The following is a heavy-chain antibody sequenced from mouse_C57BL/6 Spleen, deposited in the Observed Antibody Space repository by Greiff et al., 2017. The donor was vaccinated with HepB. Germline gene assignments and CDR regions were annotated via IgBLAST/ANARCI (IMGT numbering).Heavy chain of an antibody. CDR2: INYDGSST. J-gene: IGHJ3*01. D-gene: IGHD2-3*01. CDR1: GFTFSDYY. V-gene: IGHV5-16*01. Sequence: VQLKESEGGLVQPGSSMKLSCTASGFTFSDYYMAWVRQVPEKGLEWVANINYDGSSTYYLDSLKSRFIISRDNAKNILYLQMSSLKSEDTATYYCARADGYSFFAYWGQGTLVTVSA. CDR3: ARADGYSFFAY.